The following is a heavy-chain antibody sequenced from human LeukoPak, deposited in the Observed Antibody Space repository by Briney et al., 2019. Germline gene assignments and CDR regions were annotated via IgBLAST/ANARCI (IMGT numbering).Heavy chain of an antibody. D-gene: IGHD5-12*01. CDR2: TSGSGGST. CDR3: ARVGRAGGYVSYFDY. V-gene: IGHV3-23*01. J-gene: IGHJ4*02. CDR1: GFTFSSYA. Sequence: AGSLRLSCAASGFTFSSYAMSWVRQAPGKGLEWVSATSGSGGSTYYADSVKGRFTISRDNSKNTLYLQMNSLRAEDTAVYYCARVGRAGGYVSYFDYWGQGTLVTVSS.